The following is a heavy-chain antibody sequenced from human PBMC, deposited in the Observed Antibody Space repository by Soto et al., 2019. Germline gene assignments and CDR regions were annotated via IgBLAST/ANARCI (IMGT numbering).Heavy chain of an antibody. Sequence: ASVKVSCKASGYTFTGYYMHWVRQAPGQGLEWMGWINPNSGGTNYAKKFQGRVTMTRDTSISTAYMELSRLRSDDTAVYYCARDYDILTGPNWFDPWGQGTLVTVSS. CDR2: INPNSGGT. D-gene: IGHD3-9*01. J-gene: IGHJ5*02. CDR1: GYTFTGYY. V-gene: IGHV1-2*02. CDR3: ARDYDILTGPNWFDP.